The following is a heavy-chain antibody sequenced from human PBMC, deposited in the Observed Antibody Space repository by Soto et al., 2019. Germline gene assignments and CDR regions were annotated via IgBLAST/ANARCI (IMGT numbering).Heavy chain of an antibody. CDR3: AKPLYYDSSGYFDY. D-gene: IGHD3-22*01. J-gene: IGHJ4*02. V-gene: IGHV3-30*18. Sequence: QVQLVESGGGVVQPGRSLRLSCAASGFTFSSYGMHWVRQAPGKGLEWVAVISYDGSNKYYADSVKGRFTISRDNSKNTLYLQMNSLRAEDTAVYYCAKPLYYDSSGYFDYWGQGTLVTVSS. CDR1: GFTFSSYG. CDR2: ISYDGSNK.